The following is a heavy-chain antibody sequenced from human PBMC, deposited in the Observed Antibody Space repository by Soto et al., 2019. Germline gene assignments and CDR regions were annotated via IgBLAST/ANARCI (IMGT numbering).Heavy chain of an antibody. CDR2: ISGSGGST. CDR1: GFTFSSYA. J-gene: IGHJ4*02. D-gene: IGHD3-10*01. CDR3: AKAGQSKSMVRGVIITDY. V-gene: IGHV3-23*01. Sequence: VQLLESGGGLVQPGGSLRLSCAASGFTFSSYAMSWVRQAPGKGLEWVSAISGSGGSTYYADSVKGRFTISRDNSKNTLYLQMNSLRAEDTAVYYCAKAGQSKSMVRGVIITDYWGQGTLVTVSS.